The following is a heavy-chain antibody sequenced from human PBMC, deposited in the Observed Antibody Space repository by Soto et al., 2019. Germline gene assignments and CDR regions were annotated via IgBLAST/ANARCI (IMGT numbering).Heavy chain of an antibody. Sequence: PGGSLRLSCTGSGFTFSSSTMTWVRQGPGKGLEWVSSISSSSSYIYFADSLKGRFTISRDNAKNSPYLQMNSLRAEDTAVYYCARDIGEMSAVWGQGTQVTVSS. J-gene: IGHJ4*02. CDR2: ISSSSSYI. D-gene: IGHD3-10*01. V-gene: IGHV3-21*06. CDR1: GFTFSSST. CDR3: ARDIGEMSAV.